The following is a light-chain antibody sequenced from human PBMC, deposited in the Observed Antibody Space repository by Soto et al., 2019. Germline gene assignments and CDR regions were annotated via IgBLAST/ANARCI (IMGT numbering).Light chain of an antibody. Sequence: PGDRATLSFRASQTVSGNYLAWYHQKPGQAPRLLIHSASSRATGIPDRFSASGTGTDFTLTISRLEPEDLSVYYGQQYSASPRTFGQGTKVYIK. V-gene: IGKV3-20*01. CDR3: QQYSASPRT. J-gene: IGKJ1*01. CDR1: QTVSGNY. CDR2: SAS.